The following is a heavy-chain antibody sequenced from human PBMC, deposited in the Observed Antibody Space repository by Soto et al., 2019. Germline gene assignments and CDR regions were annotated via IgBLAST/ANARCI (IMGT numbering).Heavy chain of an antibody. V-gene: IGHV3-74*01. J-gene: IGHJ6*02. D-gene: IGHD3-16*01. CDR3: ARDDGDYVWGTRYGMDV. CDR2: INSDGSST. CDR1: GFTFSSYW. Sequence: EVQLVESGGGLVQPGGSLRLSCAASGFTFSSYWMHWVRQAPGKGLVWVSRINSDGSSTSYADSVKGRFTISRDYAKNNLHLQMNSLRAEDTAVYYCARDDGDYVWGTRYGMDVWGQGTTVTVSS.